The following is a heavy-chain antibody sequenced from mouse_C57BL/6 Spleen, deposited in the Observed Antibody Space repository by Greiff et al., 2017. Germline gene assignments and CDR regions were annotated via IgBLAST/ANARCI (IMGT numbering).Heavy chain of an antibody. CDR3: ARPYYGSSYEWYFDV. Sequence: EVKLMESGGGLVKPGGSLKLSCAASGFTFSDYGMHWVRQAPEKGLEWVAYISSGSSTIYYADTVKGRFTISRDNAKNTLFLQMTSLRSEDTAMYYCARPYYGSSYEWYFDVWGTGTTVTVSS. CDR2: ISSGSSTI. J-gene: IGHJ1*03. D-gene: IGHD1-1*01. CDR1: GFTFSDYG. V-gene: IGHV5-17*01.